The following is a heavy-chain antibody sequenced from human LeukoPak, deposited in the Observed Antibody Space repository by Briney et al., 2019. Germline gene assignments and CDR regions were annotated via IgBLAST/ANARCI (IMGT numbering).Heavy chain of an antibody. CDR1: GFTLTTFW. V-gene: IGHV3-7*01. J-gene: IGHJ4*02. Sequence: GGSLRLSCSASGFTLTTFWMSSVRQAPGKGVEWVANIKQEGSERYYVDSVKGRFTISRDNAKNSLYLQMNSLRAEDTGVYYWAGSGWHVYLDYWGQGALVTVSS. CDR3: AGSGWHVYLDY. D-gene: IGHD6-19*01. CDR2: IKQEGSER.